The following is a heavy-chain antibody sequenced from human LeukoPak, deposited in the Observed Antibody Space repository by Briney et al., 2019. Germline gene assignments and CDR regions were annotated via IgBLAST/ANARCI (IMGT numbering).Heavy chain of an antibody. CDR1: GSSFAYYT. D-gene: IGHD6-13*01. CDR2: IYPGDSNS. J-gene: IGHJ4*02. CDR3: ARRRAVAGMYYFDY. Sequence: GESLHFSGTSSGSSFAYYTIACLRQMPGKGLEWMGIIYPGDSNSRYSPSFQGQVTISVDKSINTAYLQWSSLKASATDMYYWARRRAVAGMYYFDYWGQGTLVTVSS. V-gene: IGHV5-51*01.